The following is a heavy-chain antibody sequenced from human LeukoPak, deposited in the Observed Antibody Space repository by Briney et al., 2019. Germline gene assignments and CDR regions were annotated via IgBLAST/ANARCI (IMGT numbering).Heavy chain of an antibody. D-gene: IGHD3-3*01. CDR3: AGATIFGVVIAGYAFDI. J-gene: IGHJ3*02. CDR2: IIPIFGTA. Sequence: SVKVSCKASGYTFTSYGISWVRQAPGQGLEWMGGIIPIFGTANYAQKFQGRVTITADESTSTAYMELSSLRSEDTAVYYCAGATIFGVVIAGYAFDIWGQGTMVTVSS. CDR1: GYTFTSYG. V-gene: IGHV1-69*13.